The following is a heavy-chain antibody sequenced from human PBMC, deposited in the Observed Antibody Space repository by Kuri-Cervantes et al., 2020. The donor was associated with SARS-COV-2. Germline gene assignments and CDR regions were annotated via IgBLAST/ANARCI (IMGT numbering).Heavy chain of an antibody. CDR1: GFTFSSYA. J-gene: IGHJ4*02. CDR2: ISYDGSNI. Sequence: GESLKISCAASGFTFSSYAMHWVRQAPGKGLEWVAVISYDGSNIYYADSVKGRFSISRDNSKNTLYLQMNSLRTEDTAVYYCARDHRGSGFFDYWGQGTLVTVSS. D-gene: IGHD3-10*01. V-gene: IGHV3-30*01. CDR3: ARDHRGSGFFDY.